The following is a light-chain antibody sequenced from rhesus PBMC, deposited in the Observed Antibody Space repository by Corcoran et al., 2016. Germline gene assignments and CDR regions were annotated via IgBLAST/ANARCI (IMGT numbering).Light chain of an antibody. V-gene: IGKV3S9*01. CDR2: GAS. J-gene: IGKJ4*01. Sequence: EIVMTQSPATLSLSPGERATLSCRASQSVSSYVAWYQQKPEQAPRLLNEGASSRATGIPDRFRGSGCGTDFTLTISSLEPEDFAVYYCQQYSNWPLTFGGGTKVEIK. CDR3: QQYSNWPLT. CDR1: QSVSSY.